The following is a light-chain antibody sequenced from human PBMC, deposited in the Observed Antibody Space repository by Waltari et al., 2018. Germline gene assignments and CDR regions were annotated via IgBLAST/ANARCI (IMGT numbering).Light chain of an antibody. CDR1: RHT. Sequence: QSVLTQPPSASGPPGQRIIISCSSTRHTVNWFQQVPGAAPKLLIFSDDQRPSGVPARFSGSRSGTSASLAISGLHSEDEADYYCATWDNSLEGWLFGGGTKVTV. CDR2: SDD. V-gene: IGLV1-44*01. CDR3: ATWDNSLEGWL. J-gene: IGLJ2*01.